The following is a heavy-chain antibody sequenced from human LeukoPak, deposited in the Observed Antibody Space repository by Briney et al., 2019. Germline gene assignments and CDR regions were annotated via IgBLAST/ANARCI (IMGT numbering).Heavy chain of an antibody. V-gene: IGHV3-33*01. CDR3: ARGLYKNGWYYFDY. J-gene: IGHJ4*02. D-gene: IGHD6-19*01. CDR2: LSYDGSNE. CDR1: GFTFSGYG. Sequence: GSLRLSCAASGFTFSGYGIHWVRQAPGKGLEWVAFLSYDGSNEFYADSVKGRFTISRDNSENTLHLQMNSLKDEDTAVYYCARGLYKNGWYYFDYWGQGTLVTVSS.